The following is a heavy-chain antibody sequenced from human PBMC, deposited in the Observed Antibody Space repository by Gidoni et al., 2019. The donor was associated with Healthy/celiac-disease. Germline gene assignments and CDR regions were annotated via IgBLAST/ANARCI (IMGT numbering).Heavy chain of an antibody. J-gene: IGHJ3*02. CDR3: ARTPSSGYYLDSLGFDI. CDR2: IWYDGSNK. V-gene: IGHV3-33*01. Sequence: QVPLVESVGGVVQPGRALRLSCAACGFTFSSYGMPWVRQAPGKGLEWVAVIWYDGSNKYYADSVKGRFTISRDNSKNTLYLQMNSLRAEDTAVYYCARTPSSGYYLDSLGFDIWGQGTMVTVSS. D-gene: IGHD3-22*01. CDR1: GFTFSSYG.